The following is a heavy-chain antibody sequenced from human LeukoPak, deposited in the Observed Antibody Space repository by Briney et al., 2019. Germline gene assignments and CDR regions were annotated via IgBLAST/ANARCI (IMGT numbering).Heavy chain of an antibody. J-gene: IGHJ6*03. Sequence: SETLSLTCTVSGGSISSSSYYWGWIRQPPGKGLEWIGSIYYSGSTYYNPSLKSRVTISVDTSKNQFSLKLSSVTAADTAVYYCARHVPAAIPNYYYYYMDVWGKGTTVTVSS. CDR1: GGSISSSSYY. CDR3: ARHVPAAIPNYYYYYMDV. CDR2: IYYSGST. D-gene: IGHD2-2*02. V-gene: IGHV4-39*01.